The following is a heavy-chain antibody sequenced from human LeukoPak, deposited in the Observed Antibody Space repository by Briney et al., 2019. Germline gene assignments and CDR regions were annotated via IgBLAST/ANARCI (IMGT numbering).Heavy chain of an antibody. CDR1: GFIFSSYA. CDR3: AKGYCSSTSCPLGY. D-gene: IGHD2-2*01. J-gene: IGHJ4*02. V-gene: IGHV3-23*01. Sequence: GGSLRLSCAASGFIFSSYAMSWVRQAPGKGLEWVSTIGSSGGSTYYADSVKGRFTISRANSKNTLYLQMNTLRAEDTAVYYCAKGYCSSTSCPLGYWGQGTLVTVSP. CDR2: IGSSGGST.